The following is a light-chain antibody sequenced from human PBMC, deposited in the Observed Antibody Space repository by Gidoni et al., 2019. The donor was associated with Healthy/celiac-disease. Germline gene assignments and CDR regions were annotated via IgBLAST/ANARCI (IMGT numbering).Light chain of an antibody. V-gene: IGKV1-13*02. CDR2: DAS. Sequence: AIQLTQSPSSLSASVGDRVTITCRASQGISSALAWYQQKPGKAPKLLIYDASSLESGVPSRFSGSGSGTDFTLTISSLQPEDFATYYCQQFNSYLPTFXHXTKVXIK. J-gene: IGKJ1*01. CDR3: QQFNSYLPT. CDR1: QGISSA.